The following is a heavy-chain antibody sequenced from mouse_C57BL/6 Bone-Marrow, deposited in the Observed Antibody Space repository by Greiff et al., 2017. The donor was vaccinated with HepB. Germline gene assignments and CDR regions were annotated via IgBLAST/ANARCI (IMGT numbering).Heavy chain of an antibody. Sequence: EVQLVESGPGLVKPSQSLSLTCSVTGYSITSGYYWNWIRQFPGNKLEWRGYISYDGSNNYNPSLKNRISITRDTSKNQFFLKLNSVTTEDTATYYCASDRYYGSSYAMDYWGQGTSVTVSS. CDR1: GYSITSGYY. CDR2: ISYDGSN. CDR3: ASDRYYGSSYAMDY. J-gene: IGHJ4*01. D-gene: IGHD1-1*01. V-gene: IGHV3-6*01.